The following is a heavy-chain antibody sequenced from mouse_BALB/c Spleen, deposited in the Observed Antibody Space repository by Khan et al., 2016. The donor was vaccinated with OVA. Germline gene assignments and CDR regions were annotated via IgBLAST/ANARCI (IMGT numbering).Heavy chain of an antibody. CDR2: VSTGGHYT. CDR1: GFTFSTYG. D-gene: IGHD1-1*01. CDR3: ARLAYYYDSEGFAY. Sequence: EVELVESGGDVVKPVGSLKLSCAASGFTFSTYGMSWVRQTPDKRLEWVATVSTGGHYTYYPDTVKGRFTISGDNAKNTLYLQMSSLKSEDTAMFYCARLAYYYDSEGFAYWGQGTLVTVSA. V-gene: IGHV5-6*01. J-gene: IGHJ3*01.